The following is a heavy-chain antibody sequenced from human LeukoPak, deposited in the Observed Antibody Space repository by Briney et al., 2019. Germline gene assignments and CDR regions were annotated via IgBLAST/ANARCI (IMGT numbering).Heavy chain of an antibody. Sequence: SETLSLTCAVYGGSFSGYYWSWIRQPPGKGLEWIGEINHSGSTTYNPSLKSRVTISVDTSKNQFSLMLSSVTAADTAVYYCARGRHYDYVWGSYRPPYFDYWGQGTLVTVSS. V-gene: IGHV4-34*01. CDR3: ARGRHYDYVWGSYRPPYFDY. J-gene: IGHJ4*02. CDR2: INHSGST. D-gene: IGHD3-16*02. CDR1: GGSFSGYY.